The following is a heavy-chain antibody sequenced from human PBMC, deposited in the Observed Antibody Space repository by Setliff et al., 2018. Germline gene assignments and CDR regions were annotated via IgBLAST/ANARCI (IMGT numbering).Heavy chain of an antibody. D-gene: IGHD3-3*02. V-gene: IGHV3-64*01. CDR1: GFSFSSYA. CDR2: ISSNGGST. CDR3: ARGRIPRIFGVALNWFDP. Sequence: GGSLRLSCAASGFSFSSYAMHWVRQAPGKGLEYVSAISSNGGSTYYANSVKGRFTISRVNSKNTLYLQMGSLRAEDMAVYYCARGRIPRIFGVALNWFDPWGQGTLVTVSS. J-gene: IGHJ5*02.